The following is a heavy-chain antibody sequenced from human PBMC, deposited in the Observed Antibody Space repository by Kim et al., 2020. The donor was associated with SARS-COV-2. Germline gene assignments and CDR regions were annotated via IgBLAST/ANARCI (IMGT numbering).Heavy chain of an antibody. V-gene: IGHV3-23*01. CDR2: ISVSGATT. CDR3: AKTYVYDVYSFDI. CDR1: GFTFSSFA. Sequence: GGSLRLSCAASGFTFSSFAMSWVRQAPGKGLEWVSTISVSGATTYYADSVKGRLTISRDNSKNTLYLQMNSLRAEDTAVYYCAKTYVYDVYSFDIWGQG. J-gene: IGHJ4*02. D-gene: IGHD2-21*01.